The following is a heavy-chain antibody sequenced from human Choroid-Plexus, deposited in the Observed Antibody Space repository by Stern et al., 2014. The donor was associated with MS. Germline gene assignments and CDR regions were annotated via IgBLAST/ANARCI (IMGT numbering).Heavy chain of an antibody. V-gene: IGHV3-30*18. CDR1: GFTFGSCA. CDR2: VSYDGSNK. D-gene: IGHD2/OR15-2a*01. Sequence: VHLVESGGGVVQPGRPLRLSCVASGFTFGSCAMHWVRQAPGKGLEWVAGVSYDGSNKYYADSVKGRFTICRDNSQNTLYMQMSSLRPEDTAVYYCAKDRQYLTYFFDHWGQGSLVTVSS. J-gene: IGHJ5*02. CDR3: AKDRQYLTYFFDH.